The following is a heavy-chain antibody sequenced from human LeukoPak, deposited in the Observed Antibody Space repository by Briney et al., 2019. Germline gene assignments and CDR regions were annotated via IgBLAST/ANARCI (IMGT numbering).Heavy chain of an antibody. J-gene: IGHJ4*02. CDR2: ISSSSSYI. D-gene: IGHD6-13*01. Sequence: GGSLRLSCAASGFTLSDYYMSWIRQAPGKGLEWVSSISSSSSYIYYADSVKGRFTISRDNAKNSLYLQMNSLRAEDTAVYYCARDPGAAAELDYWGQGTLVTVSS. V-gene: IGHV3-11*06. CDR3: ARDPGAAAELDY. CDR1: GFTLSDYY.